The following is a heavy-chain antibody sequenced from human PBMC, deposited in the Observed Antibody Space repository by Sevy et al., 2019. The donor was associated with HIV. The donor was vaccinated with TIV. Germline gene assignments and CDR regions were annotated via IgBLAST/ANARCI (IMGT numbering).Heavy chain of an antibody. J-gene: IGHJ6*02. CDR2: ISSSGSTI. D-gene: IGHD3-22*01. V-gene: IGHV3-11*01. Sequence: GGSLRLSCAASGFTFGDYYMSWIRQAPGKGLEWVSYISSSGSTIYYADSVKGRFTISRDNAKNSLYLQMNSLRAEDTAVYYCASVIYYDSSEGAYYYYGTDVWGQGTTVTVSS. CDR1: GFTFGDYY. CDR3: ASVIYYDSSEGAYYYYGTDV.